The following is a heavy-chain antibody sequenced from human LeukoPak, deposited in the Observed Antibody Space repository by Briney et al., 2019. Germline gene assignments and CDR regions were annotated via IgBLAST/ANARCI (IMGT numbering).Heavy chain of an antibody. CDR2: IYYSGST. CDR1: GGSISSGGYY. CDR3: ARDITGYFDY. V-gene: IGHV4-31*03. J-gene: IGHJ4*02. D-gene: IGHD1-14*01. Sequence: PSETLSLTCTVSGGSISSGGYYWSWIRQHPGKGLEWIGYIYYSGSTYYNPSLKSRVTISVDTSKNQFSLKLSSVTAADTAVYYCARDITGYFDYWGQGTLVTVSS.